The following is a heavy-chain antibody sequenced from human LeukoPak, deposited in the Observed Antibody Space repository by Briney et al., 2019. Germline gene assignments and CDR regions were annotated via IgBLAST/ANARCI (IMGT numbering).Heavy chain of an antibody. V-gene: IGHV5-51*01. CDR1: GYIFTSYW. Sequence: KGGESLKISCKGSGYIFTSYWIGWVRQMPGKGLEWMGIIYPGDSDTRYSPSFQGQVTISADKSIGTAYLQWSSLKASGTAMYYCARLGIAAAGNRGAFDYWGQGTLVTVSS. CDR2: IYPGDSDT. J-gene: IGHJ4*02. D-gene: IGHD6-13*01. CDR3: ARLGIAAAGNRGAFDY.